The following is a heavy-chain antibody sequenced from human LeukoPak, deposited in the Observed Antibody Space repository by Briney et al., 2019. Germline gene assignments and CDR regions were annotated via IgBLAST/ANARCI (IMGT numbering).Heavy chain of an antibody. D-gene: IGHD2-2*03. CDR2: INHSGST. V-gene: IGHV4-34*01. CDR3: ARHGGRTMDIVVVPAAPDY. Sequence: SETLSLTCAVYGGSFSGYYWSWIRQPPGKGLEWIGEINHSGSTNYNPSLKSRVTISVDTSKNQFSLKLSSVTAADTAVYYCARHGGRTMDIVVVPAAPDYWGQGTLVTVSS. J-gene: IGHJ4*02. CDR1: GGSFSGYY.